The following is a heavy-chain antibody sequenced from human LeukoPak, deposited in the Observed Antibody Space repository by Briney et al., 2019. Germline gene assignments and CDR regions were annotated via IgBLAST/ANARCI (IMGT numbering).Heavy chain of an antibody. J-gene: IGHJ4*02. D-gene: IGHD6-13*01. CDR1: GFTFSSYS. V-gene: IGHV3-48*01. CDR2: ISSSSSTI. Sequence: GGSLRLSCAASGFTFSSYSMNWVRQAPGKGLEWVSYISSSSSTIYYADSVKGRFTISRDNAKNSLYLQMNSLRAKDTAVYYCARACSSSWYDFDYWGQGTLVTVSS. CDR3: ARACSSSWYDFDY.